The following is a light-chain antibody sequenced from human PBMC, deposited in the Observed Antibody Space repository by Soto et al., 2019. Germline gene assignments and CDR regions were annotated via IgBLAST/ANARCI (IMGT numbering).Light chain of an antibody. V-gene: IGLV1-40*01. CDR1: SSNIGAGYV. Sequence: QSVLTQPPSVSGAPGQRVTISCTASSSNIGAGYVVHWYQQLPGTAPKLLIYGNTNRPSGVPDRFSGSKSGTSASLAITGLQAEDEADYYCQSYDSSLSAWVFGGGTQLTVL. CDR3: QSYDSSLSAWV. J-gene: IGLJ3*02. CDR2: GNT.